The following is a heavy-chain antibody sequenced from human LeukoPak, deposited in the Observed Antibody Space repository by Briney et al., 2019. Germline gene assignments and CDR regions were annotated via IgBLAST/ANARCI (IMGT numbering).Heavy chain of an antibody. CDR2: ISGGGGAI. V-gene: IGHV3-48*04. D-gene: IGHD1-26*01. J-gene: IGHJ5*02. CDR3: ARKRSSGTYKYFDP. CDR1: GFTFSTYA. Sequence: GGSLRLSCAASGFTFSTYAMTWVRQAPGKGLQCISYISGGGGAIYYADSVRGRFTISRDNAKNSLYLQMNSLRADDTAVYYCARKRSSGTYKYFDPWGQGTLVTVSS.